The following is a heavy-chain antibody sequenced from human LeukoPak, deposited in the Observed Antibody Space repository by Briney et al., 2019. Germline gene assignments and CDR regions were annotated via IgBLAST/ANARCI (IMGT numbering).Heavy chain of an antibody. D-gene: IGHD3-22*01. V-gene: IGHV1-69*05. CDR2: IIPIFGTA. J-gene: IGHJ4*02. CDR1: GGTFSSYA. Sequence: ASVKVSCKASGGTFSSYAISWVRQAPGQGLEWMGGIIPIFGTANYAQKFQGRVTITTDESTSTAYMELSSLRSEDTAVYYCARAYDSRGFGFDYWGQGTLVTVSS. CDR3: ARAYDSRGFGFDY.